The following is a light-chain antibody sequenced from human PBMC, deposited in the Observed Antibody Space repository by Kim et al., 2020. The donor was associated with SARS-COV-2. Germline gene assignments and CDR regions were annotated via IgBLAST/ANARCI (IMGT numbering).Light chain of an antibody. CDR1: SSNIGSNY. CDR3: AAWDDSLSGVV. J-gene: IGLJ2*01. CDR2: RNN. V-gene: IGLV1-47*01. Sequence: GQRVTISCSGSSSNIGSNYVYWYQQLPGTAPKLLIYRNNQRPSGVPDRFSVSKSGTSASLAISGLRSEDEADYYCAAWDDSLSGVVFGGGTQLTVL.